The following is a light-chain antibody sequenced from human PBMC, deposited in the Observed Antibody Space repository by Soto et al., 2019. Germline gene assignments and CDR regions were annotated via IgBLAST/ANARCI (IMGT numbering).Light chain of an antibody. Sequence: EIVLTQSPGTLSLSPWERATLSCRASQSVSTNYLAWYQQKPGQAPWLLIYGAFNRAGGVPDRFSGSGSGTDFTLTISRLEPEDFAVYYCQQYSSSPLTFGGGTKVDIK. CDR2: GAF. V-gene: IGKV3-20*01. CDR1: QSVSTNY. J-gene: IGKJ4*01. CDR3: QQYSSSPLT.